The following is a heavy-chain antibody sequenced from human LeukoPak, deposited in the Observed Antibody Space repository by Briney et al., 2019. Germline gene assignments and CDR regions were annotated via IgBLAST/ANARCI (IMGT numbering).Heavy chain of an antibody. CDR2: INIDGKYT. D-gene: IGHD3-10*01. CDR3: AKDTQYYYGSGSLYDAFDI. CDR1: GFSFITYT. Sequence: GGSLRLSCAASGFSFITYTMAWVRQAPGRGLEWVSSINIDGKYTYYADSVKGPFTISRDNAKNSLYLQMNSLRAEDTALYYCAKDTQYYYGSGSLYDAFDIWGQGTMVTVSS. V-gene: IGHV3-21*04. J-gene: IGHJ3*02.